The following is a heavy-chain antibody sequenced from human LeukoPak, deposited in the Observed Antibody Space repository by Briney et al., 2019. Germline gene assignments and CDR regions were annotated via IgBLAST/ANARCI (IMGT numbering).Heavy chain of an antibody. CDR3: ARSIAVAGSHHYYFDY. D-gene: IGHD6-19*01. CDR1: GGTLTSHL. V-gene: IGHV1-69*05. J-gene: IGHJ4*02. CDR2: IIPIFGTA. Sequence: SVKVSCKASGGTLTSHLISWVRQAPGQGLEWMGGIIPIFGTANYAQKFQGRVTITTDESTSTAYMELSSLRSEDTAVYYCARSIAVAGSHHYYFDYWGQGTLVTVSS.